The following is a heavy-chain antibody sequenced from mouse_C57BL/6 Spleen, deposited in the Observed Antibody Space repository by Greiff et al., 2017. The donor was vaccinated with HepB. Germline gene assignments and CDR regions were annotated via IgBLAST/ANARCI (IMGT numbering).Heavy chain of an antibody. CDR3: ARNGNSFDY. V-gene: IGHV1-59*01. Sequence: QVQLKQPGAELVRPGTSVKLSCKASGYTFTSYWMHWVKQRPGQGLEWIGVIDPSDSYTNYNQKFKGKATLTVDTSSSTAYMQLSSLTSEDSAVYYCARNGNSFDYWGQGTTLTVSS. J-gene: IGHJ2*01. CDR1: GYTFTSYW. CDR2: IDPSDSYT. D-gene: IGHD2-1*01.